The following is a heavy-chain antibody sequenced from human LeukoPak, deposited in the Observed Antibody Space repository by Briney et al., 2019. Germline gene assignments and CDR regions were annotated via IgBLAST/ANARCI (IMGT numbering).Heavy chain of an antibody. CDR2: ISYDGSNK. CDR3: AKGGHQQWPVHDY. V-gene: IGHV3-30*18. D-gene: IGHD6-19*01. J-gene: IGHJ4*02. Sequence: GGSLRLSCAASGFTFSSYGMHWVRQAPGKGLEWVAVISYDGSNKYYADFVKGRFTSSRDNSKNTLFLQMNSLRAEDTAVYFCAKGGHQQWPVHDYWGQGTLVTVSS. CDR1: GFTFSSYG.